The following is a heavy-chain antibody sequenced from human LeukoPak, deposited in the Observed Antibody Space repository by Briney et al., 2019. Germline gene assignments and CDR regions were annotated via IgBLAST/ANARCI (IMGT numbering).Heavy chain of an antibody. V-gene: IGHV3-23*01. CDR1: GFTFSSYA. CDR3: AKDLSSSWYLDAFDI. CDR2: ISGSGGST. J-gene: IGHJ3*02. Sequence: GGSLRLSCAASGFTFSSYAMSWVRQAPGKGLEWASAISGSGGSTYYADSVKGRFTISRDNSKNTLYLQMNSLRAEDTAVYYCAKDLSSSWYLDAFDIWGQGTMVTVSS. D-gene: IGHD6-13*01.